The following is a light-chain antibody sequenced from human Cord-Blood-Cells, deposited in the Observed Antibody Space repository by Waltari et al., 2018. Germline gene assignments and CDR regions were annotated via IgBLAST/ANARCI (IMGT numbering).Light chain of an antibody. J-gene: IGLJ3*02. CDR3: CSYAGSSTWV. V-gene: IGLV2-23*01. CDR1: SSDVGSYNL. CDR2: EGS. Sequence: QSALTQPASVSGSPGQSITISCTGTSSDVGSYNLVSWYQQHPGKAPKLMIDEGSKRPSGVSNRFSGSKSGNMASLTISGLQAEDEADYYCCSYAGSSTWVFGGGTKLTVL.